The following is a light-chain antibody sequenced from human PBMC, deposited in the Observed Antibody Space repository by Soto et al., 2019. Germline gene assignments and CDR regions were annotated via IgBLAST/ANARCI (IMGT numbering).Light chain of an antibody. CDR2: AAS. CDR1: QGISNY. CDR3: QEYNSAPWT. Sequence: DIQMTQSPSSLSASVGDRVTITCRASQGISNYLAWYQQKAGKVPKLLIYAASTLQSGVPSRFSGSGSGKEYTLTISSPQPEYVATDYCQEYNSAPWTIGQGTKVEIK. J-gene: IGKJ1*01. V-gene: IGKV1-27*01.